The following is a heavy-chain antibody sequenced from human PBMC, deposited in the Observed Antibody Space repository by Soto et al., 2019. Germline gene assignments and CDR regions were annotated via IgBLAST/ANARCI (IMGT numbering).Heavy chain of an antibody. Sequence: QVQLLQSGAELREPGSSVRISCTPSGGTFVSSAFAWVRQAPGGKIEWMGGIIPILGSTKYAEKFLGRLTIRADDSSRTAYLELSSLTFDDTVVFFCAKKNPHGDSNKAWLDPWGQGTLVTVST. CDR2: IIPILGST. CDR3: AKKNPHGDSNKAWLDP. D-gene: IGHD2-8*01. V-gene: IGHV1-69*01. J-gene: IGHJ5*02. CDR1: GGTFVSSA.